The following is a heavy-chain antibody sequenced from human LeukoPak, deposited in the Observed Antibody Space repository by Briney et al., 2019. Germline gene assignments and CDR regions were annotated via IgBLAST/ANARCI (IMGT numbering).Heavy chain of an antibody. CDR1: GYTFTGYY. CDR2: INPNSGGT. V-gene: IGHV1-2*06. D-gene: IGHD5-12*01. CDR3: ARGEAVATIGADY. J-gene: IGHJ4*02. Sequence: ASVKVSCKASGYTFTGYYMHWVRQAPGQRLEWMGRINPNSGGTNYAQKFQGRVTMTRDTSISTAYMELSRLRSDDTAVYYCARGEAVATIGADYWGQGTLVTVSS.